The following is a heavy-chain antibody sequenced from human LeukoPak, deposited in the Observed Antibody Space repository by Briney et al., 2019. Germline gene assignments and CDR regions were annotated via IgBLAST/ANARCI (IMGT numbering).Heavy chain of an antibody. J-gene: IGHJ6*02. Sequence: KPGGSLRLSCAASGFTFSDYYISWIRQAPGKGLEWVSYISSSSSYTNYADSVKGRFTISRDNAKNSLYLQMNSLRAEDTAVYYCARDRAIRYFVWLSQGPSNYYYGMDVWGQGTTVTVSS. CDR3: ARDRAIRYFVWLSQGPSNYYYGMDV. CDR1: GFTFSDYY. D-gene: IGHD3-9*01. V-gene: IGHV3-11*05. CDR2: ISSSSSYT.